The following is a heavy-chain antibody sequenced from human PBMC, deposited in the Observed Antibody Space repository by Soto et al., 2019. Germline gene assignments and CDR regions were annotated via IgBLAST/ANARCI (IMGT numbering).Heavy chain of an antibody. CDR3: ARVERGTATTVVDAFDI. V-gene: IGHV4-34*01. CDR2: MSHSGGT. CDR1: GGFVGRGSYY. J-gene: IGHJ3*02. Sequence: QQGGAGLLKLSGPLPLPCAAYGGFVGRGSYYWGWIRQPPGRGLGGIGEMSHSGGTHFNPSLKSRVTISVDTSKNQFSLKMSSVTAADTALYYCARVERGTATTVVDAFDIWGPGTMVTVSS. D-gene: IGHD1-1*01.